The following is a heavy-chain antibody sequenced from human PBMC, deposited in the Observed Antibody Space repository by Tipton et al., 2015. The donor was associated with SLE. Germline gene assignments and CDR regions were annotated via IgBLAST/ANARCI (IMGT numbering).Heavy chain of an antibody. CDR2: ISYDGSNK. CDR1: AFTFSRYA. CDR3: ARTTDFYDSSGYYYVGAFDM. Sequence: SLRLSCVASAFTFSRYAMQWVRQAPGKGLEWVARISYDGSNKSYGDSVKGRFTISRDNSRNTLYLEMNSLRAEDTAVYYCARTTDFYDSSGYYYVGAFDMWGRGTSVTVFS. J-gene: IGHJ3*02. D-gene: IGHD3-22*01. V-gene: IGHV3-30*04.